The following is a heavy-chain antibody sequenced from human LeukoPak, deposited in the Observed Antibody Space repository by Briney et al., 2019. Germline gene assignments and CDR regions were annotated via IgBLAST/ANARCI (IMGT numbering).Heavy chain of an antibody. CDR3: AKRRSGSSGWFPFDH. Sequence: GGSLRLSCAASGFTFSSYAMSWVRQAPGKGLEWVSGISGSGVSAYYGDSVKGRFTTTRDNSKNTLYLQMNSLRAEDTAVYYCAKRRSGSSGWFPFDHWGQGTLVTVSS. CDR1: GFTFSSYA. D-gene: IGHD6-19*01. V-gene: IGHV3-23*01. CDR2: ISGSGVSA. J-gene: IGHJ4*02.